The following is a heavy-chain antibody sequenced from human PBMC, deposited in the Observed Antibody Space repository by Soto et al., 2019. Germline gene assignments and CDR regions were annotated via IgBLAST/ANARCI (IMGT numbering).Heavy chain of an antibody. J-gene: IGHJ6*02. CDR2: IIPIFGTA. V-gene: IGHV1-69*13. CDR1: GGTFSSYA. D-gene: IGHD3-3*01. Sequence: SVKVSCKASGGTFSSYAISWVRQAPGQGLEWMGGIIPIFGTANYAQKFQGRVTITADESTSTAYMELSSLRSEDTAVYYCARVGVLRFLEWSNYYYYGMDVWGQGTTVTVSS. CDR3: ARVGVLRFLEWSNYYYYGMDV.